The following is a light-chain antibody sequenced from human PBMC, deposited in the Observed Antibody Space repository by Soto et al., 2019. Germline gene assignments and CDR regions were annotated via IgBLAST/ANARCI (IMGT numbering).Light chain of an antibody. V-gene: IGKV3-15*01. CDR2: GAS. CDR3: HQYNNWHT. J-gene: IGKJ2*01. CDR1: QSVSSN. Sequence: ELVMTQSPATLSVSPGERATLSCRASQSVSSNLAWYQQKPGQAPRLLIYGASTRATGVPARLSGTGSGTEFTLTISSLQSEDFAVYYCHQYNNWHTFGQGTKVDIK.